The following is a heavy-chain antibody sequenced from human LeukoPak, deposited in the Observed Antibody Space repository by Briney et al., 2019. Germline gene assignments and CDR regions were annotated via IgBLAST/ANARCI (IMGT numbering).Heavy chain of an antibody. V-gene: IGHV4-39*01. CDR1: GGSISSSTYY. CDR3: ARQAYSSNLGWFDP. Sequence: SETLSLTCSVSGGSISSSTYYWGWIRQPPGKGLEWIGNMYNSGSTYYNPSLKSRVTISVDTSKNQFSLKLSSVTAADTAVYYCARQAYSSNLGWFDPWGQGTLVTVSS. J-gene: IGHJ5*02. CDR2: MYNSGST. D-gene: IGHD6-13*01.